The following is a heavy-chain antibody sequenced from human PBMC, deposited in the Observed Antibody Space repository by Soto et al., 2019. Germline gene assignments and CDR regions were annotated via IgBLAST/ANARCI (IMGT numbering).Heavy chain of an antibody. V-gene: IGHV4-59*01. D-gene: IGHD1-26*01. Sequence: SETLSLTCTVSGGSISSYYWSWIRQPPGKGLEWIGYIYYSGSTNYNPSLKSRVTISVDTSKNQFSLKLSSVAAADTAVYYCARAGRREWEQYYYYYGMDVWGQGTTVTVSS. CDR2: IYYSGST. CDR1: GGSISSYY. J-gene: IGHJ6*02. CDR3: ARAGRREWEQYYYYYGMDV.